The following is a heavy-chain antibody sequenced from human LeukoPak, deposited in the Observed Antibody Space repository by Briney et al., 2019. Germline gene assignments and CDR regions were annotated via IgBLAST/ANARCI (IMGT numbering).Heavy chain of an antibody. CDR3: ARHPGAFDI. J-gene: IGHJ3*02. V-gene: IGHV4-61*09. CDR2: IHTSGST. CDR1: GDSINSKSDNYY. Sequence: SETLSLTCTVSGDSINSKSDNYYWSWIRQPAGKGLEWIGHIHTSGSTNYNPSLKSRVTISVDTSKNQFSLKLSSVTAADTALYYCARHPGAFDIWGQGTMVTVSS.